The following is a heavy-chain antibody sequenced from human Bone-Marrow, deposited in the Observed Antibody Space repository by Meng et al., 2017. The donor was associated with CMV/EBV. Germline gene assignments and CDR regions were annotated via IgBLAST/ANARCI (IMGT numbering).Heavy chain of an antibody. CDR3: ARAGLAAAGTTAYFYYYGLDV. CDR1: GFTFSDYY. D-gene: IGHD6-13*01. Sequence: GGSLRLSCAASGFTFSDYYMNWVRQAPGKGLEWVSYISGFDSTRYYADSVKGRFTVSRDNTKNTLYLQMNSLRAEDTAVYYCARAGLAAAGTTAYFYYYGLDVWGQGTTVTVSS. V-gene: IGHV3-11*04. J-gene: IGHJ6*02. CDR2: ISGFDSTR.